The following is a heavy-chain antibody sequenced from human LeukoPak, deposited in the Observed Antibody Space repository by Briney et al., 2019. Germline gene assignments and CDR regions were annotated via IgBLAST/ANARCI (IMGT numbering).Heavy chain of an antibody. J-gene: IGHJ3*02. CDR2: IYYSGST. Sequence: GSLRLSCAASGFTFNDYYMTWIRQPPGKGLEWIGYIYYSGSTNYNPSLKSRVTISVDTSKNQFSLKLGSVTAADTAVYYCARDCSSSFCRVVDAFDIWGQGTMVTVSS. D-gene: IGHD6-6*01. CDR3: ARDCSSSFCRVVDAFDI. CDR1: GFTFNDYY. V-gene: IGHV4-59*01.